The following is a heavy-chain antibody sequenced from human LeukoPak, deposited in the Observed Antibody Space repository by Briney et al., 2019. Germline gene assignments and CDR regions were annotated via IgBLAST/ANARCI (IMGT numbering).Heavy chain of an antibody. V-gene: IGHV1-69*13. CDR1: GGTFNNFA. CDR2: IIPMSGTA. CDR3: ARVIAALPGYYYGMDV. J-gene: IGHJ6*02. D-gene: IGHD6-6*01. Sequence: SVKVSCKASGGTFNNFAISWVRQAPGQGLEWVGGIIPMSGTANYAQKFQGRVTITADESTSTAYMELSSLRSEDTAVYYCARVIAALPGYYYGMDVWGQGTTVTVSS.